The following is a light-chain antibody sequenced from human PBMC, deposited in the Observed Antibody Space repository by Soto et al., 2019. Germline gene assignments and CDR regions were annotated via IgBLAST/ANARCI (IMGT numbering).Light chain of an antibody. J-gene: IGKJ2*01. CDR2: DAS. CDR1: QSVSSY. Sequence: EIVLTQSPATLSLSPGERATLSCRASQSVSSYLAWYQQKPGQAPRLLIYDASNRATGIPARFSGSGSGTDSTLTISSLEPEDFAVYYCQQRSNWPPYTFGKGTKLEIK. V-gene: IGKV3-11*01. CDR3: QQRSNWPPYT.